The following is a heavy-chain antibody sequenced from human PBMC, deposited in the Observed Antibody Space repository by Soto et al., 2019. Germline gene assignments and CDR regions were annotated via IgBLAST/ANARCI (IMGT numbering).Heavy chain of an antibody. J-gene: IGHJ4*02. D-gene: IGHD4-17*01. CDR3: AKTPELYGDSATFDY. CDR2: ISGSGGRT. V-gene: IGHV3-23*01. CDR1: GFTFSSYA. Sequence: PGGSLRLSCAASGFTFSSYAMSWVRQAPGKGLEWVSAISGSGGRTYCADSVKGRFTISRDNSKNTLYLQMNSLRAEDTAVYYCAKTPELYGDSATFDYWGQGTLVTVSS.